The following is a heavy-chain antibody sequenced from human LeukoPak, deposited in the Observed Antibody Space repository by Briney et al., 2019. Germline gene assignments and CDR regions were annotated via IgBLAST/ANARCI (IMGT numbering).Heavy chain of an antibody. CDR2: IRYDGTEK. V-gene: IGHV3-33*01. CDR1: GLPFLVYG. CDR3: AREELASTDY. J-gene: IGHJ4*02. D-gene: IGHD1-7*01. Sequence: GGSLRLSCGAYGLPFLVYGMQWVRQAPGKGLEWLSVIRYDGTEKYYADSVKGRFTITRNNSKNTLYLQMDLRSVEYTAVYCCAREELASTDYWGQGTLVTVSS.